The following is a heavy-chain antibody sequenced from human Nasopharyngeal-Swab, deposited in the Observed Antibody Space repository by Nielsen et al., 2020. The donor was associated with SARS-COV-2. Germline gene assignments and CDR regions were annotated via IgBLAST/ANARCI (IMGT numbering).Heavy chain of an antibody. Sequence: SETLSLTCTVSGGSISSYYWSWIRQPPGKGLEWIGYIYYSGSINYNPSLRSRVTISVDTSKNQFSLKLSSVTAADAAVYYCARVSADFWNGYYLYYFDYWGQGTLVTVSS. CDR1: GGSISSYY. CDR2: IYYSGSI. V-gene: IGHV4-59*01. D-gene: IGHD3/OR15-3a*01. CDR3: ARVSADFWNGYYLYYFDY. J-gene: IGHJ4*02.